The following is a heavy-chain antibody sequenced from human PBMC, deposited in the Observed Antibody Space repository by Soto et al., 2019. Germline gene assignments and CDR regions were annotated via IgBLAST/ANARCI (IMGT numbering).Heavy chain of an antibody. Sequence: GESLKLSCKGSGYSFTNYWIGWVRQMPGKGLEWMGIIYPGDSDTRYSPSFQGQVTISADKSITTAYLQWSSLKASDTAIYYCARRAASTAFYEYWDQGTLVTVSS. CDR1: GYSFTNYW. J-gene: IGHJ4*02. CDR3: ARRAASTAFYEY. V-gene: IGHV5-51*01. CDR2: IYPGDSDT. D-gene: IGHD1-1*01.